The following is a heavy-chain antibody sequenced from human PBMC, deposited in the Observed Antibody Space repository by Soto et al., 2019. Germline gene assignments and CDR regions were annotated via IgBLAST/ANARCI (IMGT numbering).Heavy chain of an antibody. CDR1: GGSINAYY. D-gene: IGHD4-17*01. Sequence: PSETLSLTCTVSGGSINAYYWSWIRQPPGKGLEWIGYIYYSGSTNYNPSLKSRVTISVDTSQNQFSLKLSSISAADTAVYYCVMRRTVTNYWLLALCGQGTSVPGSS. V-gene: IGHV4-59*01. J-gene: IGHJ6*02. CDR3: VMRRTVTNYWLLAL. CDR2: IYYSGST.